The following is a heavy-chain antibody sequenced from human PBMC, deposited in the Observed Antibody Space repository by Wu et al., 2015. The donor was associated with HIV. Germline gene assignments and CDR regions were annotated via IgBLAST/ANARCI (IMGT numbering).Heavy chain of an antibody. CDR3: ARLGYSSSSVQYYYYMDV. Sequence: LVQSGAEVKKTWGSVKVSCKASGYTFTGYFMXWVRLAPGQGLEWMGWINLNSGATNYAQKFQGRVTMTRDTSISTAYMELNRMRSDDTAVFYCARLGYSSSSVQYYYYMDVWGKGTAVTVSS. J-gene: IGHJ6*03. CDR1: GYTFTGYF. CDR2: INLNSGAT. V-gene: IGHV1-2*02. D-gene: IGHD6-6*01.